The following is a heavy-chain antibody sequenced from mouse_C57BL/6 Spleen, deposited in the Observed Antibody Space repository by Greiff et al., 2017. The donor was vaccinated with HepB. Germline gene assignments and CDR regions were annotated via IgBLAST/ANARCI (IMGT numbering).Heavy chain of an antibody. J-gene: IGHJ3*01. V-gene: IGHV5-17*01. CDR3: ARVTTVVDWFAY. CDR1: GFTFSDYG. Sequence: EVKLVESGGGLVKPGGSLKLSCAASGFTFSDYGMHWVRQAPEKGLEWVAYISSGSSTIYYADTVKGRFTISRDNAKNTLFLQMTSLRSEDTAMYYCARVTTVVDWFAYWGQGTLVTVSA. D-gene: IGHD1-1*01. CDR2: ISSGSSTI.